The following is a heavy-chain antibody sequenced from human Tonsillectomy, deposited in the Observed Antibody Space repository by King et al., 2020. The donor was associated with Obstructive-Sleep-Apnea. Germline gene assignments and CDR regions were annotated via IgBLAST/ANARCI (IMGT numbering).Heavy chain of an antibody. J-gene: IGHJ3*02. Sequence: VQLVESGGGLVKPGGSLRLSCTASGFTFSDYYMSWIRQAPGKGLEWISYISSSSTYTNYADSVKGRFTISRDNAKNSLYLQMNSLRGEDMAVYYCARRSVPTAADSFDMWGQGTMVTVSS. D-gene: IGHD3-10*01. V-gene: IGHV3-11*06. CDR3: ARRSVPTAADSFDM. CDR1: GFTFSDYY. CDR2: ISSSSTYT.